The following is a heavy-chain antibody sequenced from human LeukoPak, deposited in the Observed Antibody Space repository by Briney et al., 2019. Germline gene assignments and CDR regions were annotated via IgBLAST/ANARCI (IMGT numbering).Heavy chain of an antibody. V-gene: IGHV3-21*01. CDR1: GFTFSSYS. CDR3: AKSSGRSGGGGYYYGMDV. Sequence: GGSLRLSCAASGFTFSSYSMNWVRQAPGKGLEWVSSISSSSSYIYYADSVKGRFTISRDNAKNSLYLQMNSLRAEDTAVYYCAKSSGRSGGGGYYYGMDVWGQGTTVTVSS. D-gene: IGHD3-10*01. J-gene: IGHJ6*02. CDR2: ISSSSSYI.